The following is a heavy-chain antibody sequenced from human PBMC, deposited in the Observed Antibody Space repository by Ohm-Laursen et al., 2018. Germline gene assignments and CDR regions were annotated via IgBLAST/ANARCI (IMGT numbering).Heavy chain of an antibody. CDR1: GFTFSSYA. Sequence: SLRLSCAASGFTFSSYAMSWVRQAPGKGLEWVSAISGSGGSTYYADSVKGRFTISRDNSKNTLYLQMNSLGAEDTAVYYCAKDFGSDGVNHFDYWGQGTLVTVSS. V-gene: IGHV3-23*01. CDR2: ISGSGGST. CDR3: AKDFGSDGVNHFDY. D-gene: IGHD1-26*01. J-gene: IGHJ4*02.